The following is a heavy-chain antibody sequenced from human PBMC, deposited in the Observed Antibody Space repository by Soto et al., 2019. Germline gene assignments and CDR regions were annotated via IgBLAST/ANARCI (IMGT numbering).Heavy chain of an antibody. J-gene: IGHJ4*02. D-gene: IGHD7-27*01. CDR1: GGSISNHY. CDR2: IYYNGNT. Sequence: QVQLQASGPGLVKPTESLSLTCSVSGGSISNHYWSWIRQPPGKGLEWIGYIYYNGNTNYNPSLKSRVTMSVDTSRNQISLKLTTVTAADTAVYYWTRANWYSEYWGQGTLVTVSS. V-gene: IGHV4-59*11. CDR3: TRANWYSEY.